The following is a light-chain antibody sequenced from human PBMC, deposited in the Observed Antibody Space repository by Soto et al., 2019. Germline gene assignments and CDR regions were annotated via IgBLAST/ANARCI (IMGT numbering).Light chain of an antibody. V-gene: IGKV3-15*01. CDR2: GAS. CDR3: QQGHNWPLT. Sequence: EIVMTQSPATLSVSPGESATLSCRASQSISSELAWYQQKPGQPPRLLIYGASTRATGVPARFTGRGSGSDFTLTISRLLSEDFAVYYCQQGHNWPLTFGQGTRLEI. CDR1: QSISSE. J-gene: IGKJ2*01.